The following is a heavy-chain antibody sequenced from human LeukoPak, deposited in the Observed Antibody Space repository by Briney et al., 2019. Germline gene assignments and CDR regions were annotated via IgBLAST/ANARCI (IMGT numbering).Heavy chain of an antibody. CDR1: GYTFTSYG. J-gene: IGHJ6*03. V-gene: IGHV1-18*01. CDR2: ISAYNGNT. CDR3: ARGPSSGWIYYYYYMDV. Sequence: ASVKVSCKASGYTFTSYGISWVRQAPGQGLEWMGWISAYNGNTNYAQKLQGRVTMTTDTSTSTAYMELSSLRSEDTAVYYCARGPSSGWIYYYYYMDVWGKGTTVTVSS. D-gene: IGHD6-19*01.